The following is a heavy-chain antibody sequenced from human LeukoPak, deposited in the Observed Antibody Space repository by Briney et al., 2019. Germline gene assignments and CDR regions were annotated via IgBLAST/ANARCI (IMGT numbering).Heavy chain of an antibody. J-gene: IGHJ4*02. CDR1: GGSISSYY. V-gene: IGHV4-4*07. CDR3: ASSQPDRAVAGIYFDY. D-gene: IGHD6-19*01. CDR2: IYTSGST. Sequence: SETLSLTCTVSGGSISSYYWSWIRQPAGKGLEWIGRIYTSGSTNYNPSLKSRVTMSVDTSKNQFSLKLSSVTAADTAVYYCASSQPDRAVAGIYFDYWGQGTLVTVSS.